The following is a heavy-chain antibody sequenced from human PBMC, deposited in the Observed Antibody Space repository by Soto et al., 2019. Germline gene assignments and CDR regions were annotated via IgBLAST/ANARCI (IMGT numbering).Heavy chain of an antibody. CDR3: ATNQAYGRAEYGMDV. D-gene: IGHD4-17*01. CDR1: GYTLTELS. CDR2: FDPEDGET. V-gene: IGHV1-24*01. Sequence: ASVKVSCKVSGYTLTELSMHWVRQAPGKGLEWMGGFDPEDGETIYAQKFQGRVTMTEDTSTDTAYMELGSLRSEDTAVYYCATNQAYGRAEYGMDVWGQGTTVTVSS. J-gene: IGHJ6*02.